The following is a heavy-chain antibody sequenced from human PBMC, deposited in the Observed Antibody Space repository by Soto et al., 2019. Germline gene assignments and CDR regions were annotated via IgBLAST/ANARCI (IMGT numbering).Heavy chain of an antibody. D-gene: IGHD1-7*01. CDR2: ISAYNGNT. Sequence: ASVKVSCKASGYTFTSYGISWVRQAPGQGLEWMGWISAYNGNTNYAQKLQGRVTMTTXPXXSXXXMXLXXLRXDGTAVYYCASWGWNYVFDYWGQGTLVTVSS. CDR1: GYTFTSYG. CDR3: ASWGWNYVFDY. V-gene: IGHV1-18*04. J-gene: IGHJ4*02.